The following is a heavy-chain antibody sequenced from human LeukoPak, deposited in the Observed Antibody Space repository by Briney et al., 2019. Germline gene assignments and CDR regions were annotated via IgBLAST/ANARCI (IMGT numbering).Heavy chain of an antibody. Sequence: QAGGSLRLSCAASGFSFGSFAMSWVRQAPGKGLEWVSGIIGSGGTTFYADSVKGRFTISRDNSKNTLYLQMNSLRAEDTAIYYWAKKGGDTYSSWYMDVWGKGTTVTVSS. CDR2: IIGSGGTT. CDR3: AKKGGDTYSSWYMDV. J-gene: IGHJ6*03. V-gene: IGHV3-23*01. CDR1: GFSFGSFA. D-gene: IGHD2-15*01.